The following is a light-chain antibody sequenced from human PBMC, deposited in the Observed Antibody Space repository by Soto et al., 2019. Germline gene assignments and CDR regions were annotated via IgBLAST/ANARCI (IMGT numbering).Light chain of an antibody. CDR2: ENN. CDR3: GTWDSSLHGV. Sequence: QSVLTQPPSVSAAPGQKVTISCSGSSSNIGNNYVSWYQQLPGTAPKLLIYENNKRPSGIPDRFSGSKSGTSATLGITGLQTGDEADYYCGTWDSSLHGVFGGGTKVTVL. J-gene: IGLJ2*01. V-gene: IGLV1-51*02. CDR1: SSNIGNNY.